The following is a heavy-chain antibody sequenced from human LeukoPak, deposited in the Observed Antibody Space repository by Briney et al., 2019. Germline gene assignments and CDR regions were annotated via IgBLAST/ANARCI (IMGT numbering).Heavy chain of an antibody. V-gene: IGHV4-61*02. CDR1: GGSISSGSYY. CDR2: IYTSGST. D-gene: IGHD3-10*01. Sequence: SQTLSLTCTVSGGSISSGSYYWSWIRQPAGKGLEWIGRIYTSGSTNYNPSPKSRVTISVDTSKNQFSLKLSSVTAADTAVYYCARDFAVTQAATMVRGLDAFDIWGQGTMVTVSS. CDR3: ARDFAVTQAATMVRGLDAFDI. J-gene: IGHJ3*02.